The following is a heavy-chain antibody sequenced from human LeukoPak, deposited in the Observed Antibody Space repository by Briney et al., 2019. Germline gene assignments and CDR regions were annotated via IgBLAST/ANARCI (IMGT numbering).Heavy chain of an antibody. CDR1: GGTFSSYA. V-gene: IGHV1-69*13. CDR2: IIPIFGTA. Sequence: SVKVSCKASGGTFSSYAISWVRQAPGQGLEWMGGIIPIFGTANYAQKFQGRVTITADESTSTAYMELSSLRSEDTAVYYCARVDVRYCSGGSCYNYYYMDVWGKGTTVTISS. CDR3: ARVDVRYCSGGSCYNYYYMDV. J-gene: IGHJ6*03. D-gene: IGHD2-15*01.